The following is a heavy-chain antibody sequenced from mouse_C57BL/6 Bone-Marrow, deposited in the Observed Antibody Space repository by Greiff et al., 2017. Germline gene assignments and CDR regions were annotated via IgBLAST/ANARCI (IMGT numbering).Heavy chain of an antibody. CDR2: ISNGGGST. V-gene: IGHV5-12*01. CDR3: ARQSDPVSLYYCMAY. D-gene: IGHD6-2*01. Sequence: EVKLVESGGGLVQPGGSLKLSCAASGFTFSDYYMYWVRQTPGKRLAWVAYISNGGGSTYYHDTVKGRFTISRDKAKNTLSLQMSRLHSADTALFYFARQSDPVSLYYCMAYGGQGTSVTVAS. CDR1: GFTFSDYY. J-gene: IGHJ4*01.